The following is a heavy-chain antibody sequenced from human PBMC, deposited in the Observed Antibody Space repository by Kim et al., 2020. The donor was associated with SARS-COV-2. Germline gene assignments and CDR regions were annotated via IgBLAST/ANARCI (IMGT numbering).Heavy chain of an antibody. CDR3: AKKFTREWLVEA. CDR1: GFTFSSYG. D-gene: IGHD6-19*01. J-gene: IGHJ5*02. Sequence: GGSLRLSCAASGFTFSSYGMHWVRQAPGKGLEWVAVISYDGSNKYYADSVKGRFTISRDNSKNTLYLQMNSLRAEDTAVYYCAKKFTREWLVEAWGQGSLVTVSS. V-gene: IGHV3-30*18. CDR2: ISYDGSNK.